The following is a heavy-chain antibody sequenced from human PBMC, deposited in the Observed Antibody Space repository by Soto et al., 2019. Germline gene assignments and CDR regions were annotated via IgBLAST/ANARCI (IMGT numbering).Heavy chain of an antibody. CDR2: INHSGST. V-gene: IGHV4-34*01. CDR1: GGSFSGYY. D-gene: IGHD2-2*02. Sequence: PSETLSLTCAVYGGSFSGYYWSWIRQPPGKGLEWIGEINHSGSTNYNPSLKSRVTISVDTSKNQFSLKLSSVTAADTAVYYCARSFGYCSSTSCYNFDYWGQRTPVTVSS. CDR3: ARSFGYCSSTSCYNFDY. J-gene: IGHJ4*02.